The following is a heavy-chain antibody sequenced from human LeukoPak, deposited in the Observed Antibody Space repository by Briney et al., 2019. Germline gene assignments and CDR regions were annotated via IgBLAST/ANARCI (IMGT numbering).Heavy chain of an antibody. D-gene: IGHD6-19*01. CDR1: GFTFSSYD. CDR2: ISSSSNHI. V-gene: IGHV3-21*01. Sequence: GGSLRLSCAASGFTFSSYDMNWVRQAPGKGLEWVSSISSSSNHIHYADSVKGRFTISRDNAKNSLYLQMNSLRAEDTAVYFCARGTLGAWGWWGQGTLVTVSS. J-gene: IGHJ4*02. CDR3: ARGTLGAWGW.